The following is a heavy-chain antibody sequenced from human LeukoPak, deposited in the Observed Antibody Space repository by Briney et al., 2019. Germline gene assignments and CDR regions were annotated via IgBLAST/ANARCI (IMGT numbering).Heavy chain of an antibody. CDR2: INAGNGNT. D-gene: IGHD3-22*01. CDR1: GYTFTTYA. CDR3: ARNYYDSSGYYRNYFDY. V-gene: IGHV1-3*01. Sequence: ASVKVSCKASGYTFTTYAMHWVRQAHGQRLEWMGWINAGNGNTKYSQKFQGRVTITRDTSASTAYMELSSLRSEDTAVYYCARNYYDSSGYYRNYFDYWGQGILVTVSS. J-gene: IGHJ4*02.